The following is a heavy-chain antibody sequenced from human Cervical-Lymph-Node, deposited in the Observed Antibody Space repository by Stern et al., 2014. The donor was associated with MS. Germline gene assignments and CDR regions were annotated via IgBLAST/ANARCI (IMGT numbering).Heavy chain of an antibody. D-gene: IGHD3-22*01. CDR2: IGTVGDT. V-gene: IGHV3-13*01. J-gene: IGHJ4*02. Sequence: VQLMESGGGLVQPGGSLRLSCAASGFTFSSYDMHWVRHATGKGLEWVSAIGTVGDTYYPGSVKGRFTISRENAKNSLYLQMNSLRAGDTAVYYCAREDSSGNSFDYWGQGTLVTVSS. CDR3: AREDSSGNSFDY. CDR1: GFTFSSYD.